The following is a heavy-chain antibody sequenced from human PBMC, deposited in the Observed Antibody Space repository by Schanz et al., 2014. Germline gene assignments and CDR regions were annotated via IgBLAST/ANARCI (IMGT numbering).Heavy chain of an antibody. CDR2: IKSDGSST. V-gene: IGHV3-74*02. J-gene: IGHJ6*03. CDR3: ARVKYCTITRCYRTETEGIYYMDV. D-gene: IGHD2-2*01. Sequence: EVQLLESGGGLVQPGGSLRLSCAASGFTFSSYWMHWVRQVPGKGLVWVSRIKSDGSSTSYADSVKGRFTISRDNAKNTLYLQMKSLRAEDTAVYYCARVKYCTITRCYRTETEGIYYMDVWGKGTTVTVSS. CDR1: GFTFSSYW.